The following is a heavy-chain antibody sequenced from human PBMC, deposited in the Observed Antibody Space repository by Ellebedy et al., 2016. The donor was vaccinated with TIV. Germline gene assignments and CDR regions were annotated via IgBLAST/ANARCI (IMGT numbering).Heavy chain of an antibody. V-gene: IGHV3-30-3*01. CDR1: GFTFSSYA. CDR2: ISYDGSNK. Sequence: GGSLRLSXAASGFTFSSYAMHWVRQAPGKGLEWVAVISYDGSNKYYADSVKGRFTISRDNSKNTLYLQMNSLRAEDTAVYNCAKDPRPFSRGTPSYWGQGTLVTVSS. J-gene: IGHJ4*02. CDR3: AKDPRPFSRGTPSY. D-gene: IGHD6-19*01.